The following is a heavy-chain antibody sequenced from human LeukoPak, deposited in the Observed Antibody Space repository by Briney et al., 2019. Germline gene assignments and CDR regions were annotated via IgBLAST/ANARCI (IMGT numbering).Heavy chain of an antibody. D-gene: IGHD4-11*01. J-gene: IGHJ4*02. Sequence: ASVKVSCKVSGYTLTELSMHWVRQAPGKGLEWMGGFDPEGGETIYAQKFQGRVTMTEDTSTDTAYMELSSLRSEDTAVYYCATPRWDYSDFLFDYWGQGTLVTVSS. CDR3: ATPRWDYSDFLFDY. CDR2: FDPEGGET. V-gene: IGHV1-24*01. CDR1: GYTLTELS.